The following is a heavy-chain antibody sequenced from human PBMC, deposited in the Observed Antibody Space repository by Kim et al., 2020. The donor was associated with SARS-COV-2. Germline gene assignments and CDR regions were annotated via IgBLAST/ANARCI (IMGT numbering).Heavy chain of an antibody. V-gene: IGHV3-48*02. CDR1: GFTFSSYS. CDR2: ISSSSSTI. CDR3: AREGTLRYFDWSPGGSASGMDV. J-gene: IGHJ6*02. D-gene: IGHD3-9*01. Sequence: GGSLRLSCAASGFTFSSYSMNWVRQAPGKGLEWVSYISSSSSTIYYADSVKGRFTISRDNAKNSLYLQMNSLRDEDTAVYYCAREGTLRYFDWSPGGSASGMDVWGQGTTVTVSS.